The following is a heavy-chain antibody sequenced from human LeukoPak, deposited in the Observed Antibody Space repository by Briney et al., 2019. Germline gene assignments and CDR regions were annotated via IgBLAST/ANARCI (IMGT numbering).Heavy chain of an antibody. CDR1: GFTFNTYG. J-gene: IGHJ4*02. CDR3: ARGPPGTPSHFDY. Sequence: PGGSLRLSCAASGFTFNTYGMHWVRQAPGKGLEWVAFIRYDGSYKYYADSVKGRFTISRDNSKNTLYLQMNSLRADDTAVYYCARGPPGTPSHFDYWGQGTLVTVSS. D-gene: IGHD1-1*01. V-gene: IGHV3-30*02. CDR2: IRYDGSYK.